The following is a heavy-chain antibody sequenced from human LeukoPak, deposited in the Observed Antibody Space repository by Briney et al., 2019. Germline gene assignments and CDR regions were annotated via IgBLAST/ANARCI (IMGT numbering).Heavy chain of an antibody. V-gene: IGHV3-11*06. Sequence: GGSLRLSCAASGFRFSDYYMSWFRLAPGKGLERVSYISTSSSHTIYADSVKGRFTISRDNAKNSLSLQVNSLRADDTAVYYCARLGSIAAAGTPDYWGQGTLVTVSS. CDR2: ISTSSSHT. J-gene: IGHJ4*02. D-gene: IGHD6-13*01. CDR1: GFRFSDYY. CDR3: ARLGSIAAAGTPDY.